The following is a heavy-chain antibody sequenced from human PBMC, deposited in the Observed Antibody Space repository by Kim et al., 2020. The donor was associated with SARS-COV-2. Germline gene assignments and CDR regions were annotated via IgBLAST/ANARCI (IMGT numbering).Heavy chain of an antibody. D-gene: IGHD6-19*01. CDR3: ARRSPYSSGWELDY. CDR1: GGSISSYY. CDR2: IYYSGST. J-gene: IGHJ4*02. Sequence: SETLSLTCTVSGGSISSYYWSWIRQPPGKGLEWIGYIYYSGSTNYNPSLKSRVTISVDTSKNQFSLKLSSVTAADTAVYYCARRSPYSSGWELDYWGQGTLVTVSS. V-gene: IGHV4-59*01.